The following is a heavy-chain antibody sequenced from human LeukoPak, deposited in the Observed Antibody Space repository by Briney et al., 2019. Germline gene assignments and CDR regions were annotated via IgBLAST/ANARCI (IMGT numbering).Heavy chain of an antibody. CDR1: GYTFTGYY. J-gene: IGHJ3*02. CDR3: AGEVSDSTRLPI. CDR2: INPNSGGT. D-gene: IGHD2-2*01. Sequence: GASVKVSCKASGYTFTGYYMHWVRQAPGQGLEWMGWINPNSGGTNYAQNFQGRVTMTRDTSISTAYMELSRLRSDDTAVYFCAGEVSDSTRLPIWGQGTLVTVSS. V-gene: IGHV1-2*02.